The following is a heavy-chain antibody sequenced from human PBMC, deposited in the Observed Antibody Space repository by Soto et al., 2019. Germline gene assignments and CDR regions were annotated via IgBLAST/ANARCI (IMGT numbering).Heavy chain of an antibody. CDR1: GGSISSYY. Sequence: SETLSLTCTVSGGSISSYYWSWIRQPPGKGLEWIGYIYYSGSTNYNPSLKSRVTISVDTSKNQFSLKLSSVTAADTAVYYCATCSGRTHYNWFDPWGQGTLVTVSS. V-gene: IGHV4-59*01. CDR2: IYYSGST. J-gene: IGHJ5*02. CDR3: ATCSGRTHYNWFDP. D-gene: IGHD3-10*02.